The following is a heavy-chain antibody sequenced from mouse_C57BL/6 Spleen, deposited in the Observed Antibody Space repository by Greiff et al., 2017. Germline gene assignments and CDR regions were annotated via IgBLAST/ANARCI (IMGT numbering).Heavy chain of an antibody. CDR2: IHPNSGST. V-gene: IGHV1-64*01. CDR1: GYTFTSYW. Sequence: VQLQQPGAELVKPGASVKLSCKASGYTFTSYWMHWVKQRPGQGLEWIGMIHPNSGSTNYNEKFKSQATLTVDKSSSTAYMQISSLTSEDSAVYDCAYYYGSSYVGYYFDYWGQGTTLTGSS. CDR3: AYYYGSSYVGYYFDY. J-gene: IGHJ2*01. D-gene: IGHD1-1*01.